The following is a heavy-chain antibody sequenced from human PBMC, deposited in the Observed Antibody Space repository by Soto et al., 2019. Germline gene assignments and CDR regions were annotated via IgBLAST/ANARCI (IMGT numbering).Heavy chain of an antibody. Sequence: ASVKVSCKASGYTFTGYYMHWVRQAPGQGLEWMGWINPNSGGTNYAQKFQGWVTMTRDTSISTAYMELRRLRSDDTAVYYCARDSYGYGESFDYWGQGTLVTVSS. V-gene: IGHV1-2*04. CDR3: ARDSYGYGESFDY. J-gene: IGHJ4*02. CDR2: INPNSGGT. CDR1: GYTFTGYY. D-gene: IGHD5-18*01.